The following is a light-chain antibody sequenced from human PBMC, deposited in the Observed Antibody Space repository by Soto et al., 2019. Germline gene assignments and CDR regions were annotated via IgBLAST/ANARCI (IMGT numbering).Light chain of an antibody. J-gene: IGKJ1*01. CDR2: RTS. V-gene: IGKV1-5*03. Sequence: DIRMTQSTSTLSASVGGRVTITCRASYSVSPWLAWYQQKPGKAPKLLIYRTSSVQNGVPARFSGRGSGTDFFLDFSNLQHDEFATYYCQQYSSSSTFGQRTRVELK. CDR1: YSVSPW. CDR3: QQYSSSST.